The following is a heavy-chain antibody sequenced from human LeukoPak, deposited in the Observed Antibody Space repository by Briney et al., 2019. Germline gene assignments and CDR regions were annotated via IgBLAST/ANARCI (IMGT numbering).Heavy chain of an antibody. D-gene: IGHD6-13*01. CDR2: VTGTGGTT. J-gene: IGHJ4*02. CDR3: ARGQPLDY. CDR1: GFTFSGYA. V-gene: IGHV3-23*01. Sequence: TGGSLRLSCAASGFTFSGYAMSWVRQPPGKGLEWVSTVTGTGGTTYYADSVKGRFTISRDNSKNTLYLQMNSLRAEDMAVYFCARGQPLDYWGQGTLVTVSS.